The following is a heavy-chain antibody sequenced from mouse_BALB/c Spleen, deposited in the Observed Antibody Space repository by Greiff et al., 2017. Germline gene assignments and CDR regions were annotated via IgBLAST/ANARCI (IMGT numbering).Heavy chain of an antibody. CDR1: GYTFTSYW. V-gene: IGHV1-7*01. J-gene: IGHJ3*01. CDR2: INPSTGYT. CDR3: ARRGVYYGNYLAY. Sequence: QVQLQQSGAELAKPGASVKMSCKASGYTFTSYWMHWVKQRPGQGLEWIGYINPSTGYTEYNQKFKDKATLTADKSSSTAYMQLSSLTSEDSAVYYCARRGVYYGNYLAYWGQGTLVTVSA. D-gene: IGHD2-1*01.